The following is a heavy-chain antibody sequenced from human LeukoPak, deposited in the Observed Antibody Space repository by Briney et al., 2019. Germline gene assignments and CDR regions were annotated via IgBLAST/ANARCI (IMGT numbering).Heavy chain of an antibody. J-gene: IGHJ4*02. V-gene: IGHV3-23*01. CDR2: ISGSGGTT. CDR3: AKFAQRYCSGASCHPFDY. CDR1: GFTFSSYG. Sequence: GGSLRLSCAASGFTFSSYGMSWVRQAPGKGLEWVSAISGSGGTTYYADSVKGRFTISRDNSKNTLHLQMNSLRAEDTAAYYCAKFAQRYCSGASCHPFDYWGQGTLVTVSS. D-gene: IGHD2-15*01.